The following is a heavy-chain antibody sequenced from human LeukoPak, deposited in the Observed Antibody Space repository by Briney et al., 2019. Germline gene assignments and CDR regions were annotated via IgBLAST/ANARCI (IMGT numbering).Heavy chain of an antibody. CDR1: GFTVSSNY. V-gene: IGHV3-66*01. Sequence: TGGSLRLSCAASGFTVSSNYMSWVRQAPGKGLEWASVIYSGGSTYYADSVKGRFTISRDNSKNTLYLQMNSLRAEDTAVYYCAVRAAGVWGSYYFDYWGQGTLVTVSS. CDR2: IYSGGST. D-gene: IGHD3-16*01. CDR3: AVRAAGVWGSYYFDY. J-gene: IGHJ4*02.